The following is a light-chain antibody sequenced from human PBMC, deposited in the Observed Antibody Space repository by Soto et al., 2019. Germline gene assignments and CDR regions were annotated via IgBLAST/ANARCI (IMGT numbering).Light chain of an antibody. V-gene: IGKV1-39*01. Sequence: IHMTQSPSSLSASVGDRVTITCRASQRITTYLNWYQQKPGKAPKLLISTAATLQGGVPSRFSGSGSGTDFTRTITTLQPEDFATYFCQQSYSTPYTFGQGTKLEIK. CDR2: TAA. CDR1: QRITTY. CDR3: QQSYSTPYT. J-gene: IGKJ2*01.